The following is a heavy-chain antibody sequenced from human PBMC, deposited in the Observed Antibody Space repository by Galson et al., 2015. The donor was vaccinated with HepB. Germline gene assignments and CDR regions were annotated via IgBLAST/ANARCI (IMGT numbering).Heavy chain of an antibody. CDR2: ISSSSSYT. CDR3: ARVRTTVVTPRYYYGMDV. CDR1: GFTFSDYY. Sequence: SLRLSCAASGFTFSDYYMTWIRQAPGKGLEWVSYISSSSSYTNYADSVKGRFTISRDNAKDSLYLQMNSLRAEDTAVYYCARVRTTVVTPRYYYGMDVWGQATTVTVSS. D-gene: IGHD4-23*01. V-gene: IGHV3-11*06. J-gene: IGHJ6*02.